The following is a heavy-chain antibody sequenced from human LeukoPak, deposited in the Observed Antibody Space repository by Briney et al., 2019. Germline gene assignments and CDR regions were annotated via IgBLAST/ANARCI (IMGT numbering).Heavy chain of an antibody. CDR1: GGTFSSYA. J-gene: IGHJ5*02. Sequence: GASVKVSCKASGGTFSSYAISWVRQAPGQGLEWMGGIIPIFGTANYAQKSQGRVTITADKSTSTAYMDLSSLRSEDTAVYYCARDVRSGGVLRYFDWNQNWFDPWGQGTLVTVSS. D-gene: IGHD3-9*01. CDR2: IIPIFGTA. CDR3: ARDVRSGGVLRYFDWNQNWFDP. V-gene: IGHV1-69*06.